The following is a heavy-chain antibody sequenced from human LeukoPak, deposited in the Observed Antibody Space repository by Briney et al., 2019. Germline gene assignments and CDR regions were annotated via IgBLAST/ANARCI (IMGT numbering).Heavy chain of an antibody. D-gene: IGHD6-13*01. CDR2: IYWNDDK. CDR3: AHRSIAAAGPRFDY. Sequence: SGPTLVKPTQTLTLTCTFSGFSLSTRGVGVGWIRQPPGKALEGLPLIYWNDDKRYSPSLKSRLTITKDTSKNQVVLTMTNMDPVDTATYYCAHRSIAAAGPRFDYWGQGTLVTVSS. J-gene: IGHJ4*02. V-gene: IGHV2-5*01. CDR1: GFSLSTRGVG.